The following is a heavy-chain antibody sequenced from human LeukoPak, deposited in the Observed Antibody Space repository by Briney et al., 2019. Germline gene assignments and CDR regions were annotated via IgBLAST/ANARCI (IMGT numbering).Heavy chain of an antibody. CDR2: IYSGGST. CDR1: GFTVSSNY. V-gene: IGHV3-53*01. Sequence: GGSLRLSCAASGFTVSSNYMSWVRQAPGKGLEWVSVIYSGGSTYYADSVKGRFTISRDNSKNTLYLQMNSLRAEDTAVYYCARDPYSNYGFFDYWGQGTLVTVSS. D-gene: IGHD4-11*01. J-gene: IGHJ4*02. CDR3: ARDPYSNYGFFDY.